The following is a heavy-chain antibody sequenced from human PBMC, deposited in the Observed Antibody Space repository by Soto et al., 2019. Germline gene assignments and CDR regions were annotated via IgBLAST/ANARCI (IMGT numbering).Heavy chain of an antibody. CDR2: IYYTGNT. D-gene: IGHD1-1*01. J-gene: IGHJ4*02. Sequence: WTWIRQLPGKGLEWIGYIYYTGNTYYNPSLKSRPTISIDTSENQFSLKLPSVTAADTDVYFCASGHDAYKVRYWGQGTLVTVSS. CDR3: ASGHDAYKVRY. V-gene: IGHV4-31*02.